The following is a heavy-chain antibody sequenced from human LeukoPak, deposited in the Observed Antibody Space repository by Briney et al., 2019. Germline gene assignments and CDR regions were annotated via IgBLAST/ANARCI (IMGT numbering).Heavy chain of an antibody. Sequence: SSVKVSCKASGYTFTDYYIHWLRQAPGLGLEWMGWINPNSGGTNYAPKFQGLVTMSSDTSITTAYMESSRLISDDTAVYYCAKTKPPCTSCLLLDYWGQGTLVTVSS. V-gene: IGHV1-2*02. CDR2: INPNSGGT. CDR1: GYTFTDYY. CDR3: AKTKPPCTSCLLLDY. J-gene: IGHJ4*02. D-gene: IGHD2-2*01.